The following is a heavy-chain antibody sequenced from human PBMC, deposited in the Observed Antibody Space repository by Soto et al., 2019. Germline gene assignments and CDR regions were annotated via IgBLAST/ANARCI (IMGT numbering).Heavy chain of an antibody. V-gene: IGHV1-69*06. Sequence: SVRVSCEASGGTFSSYAISWVRQAPGQGREWMGGIIPIFGTANYAQKFQGRVTITADKSTSTAYMELSSLRSEDTAVYYCARQVLRYFDWLSAPYGMDVWGQGTTVTVSS. CDR2: IIPIFGTA. D-gene: IGHD3-9*01. CDR3: ARQVLRYFDWLSAPYGMDV. J-gene: IGHJ6*02. CDR1: GGTFSSYA.